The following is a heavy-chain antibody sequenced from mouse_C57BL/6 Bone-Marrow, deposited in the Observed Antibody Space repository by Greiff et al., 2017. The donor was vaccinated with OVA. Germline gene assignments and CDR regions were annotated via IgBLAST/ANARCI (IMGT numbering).Heavy chain of an antibody. CDR2: IDPNSGGT. CDR3: AREKNYGNYVGNFDV. V-gene: IGHV1-72*01. Sequence: QVQLQQSGAELVKPGASVKLSCKASGYTFTSYWMHWVKQRPGRGLEWIGRIDPNSGGTKYNEKFKSKATLTVDKPSSTAYMQLSSLTSEDSAVYYCAREKNYGNYVGNFDVWGTGTTVTVSS. D-gene: IGHD2-1*01. J-gene: IGHJ1*03. CDR1: GYTFTSYW.